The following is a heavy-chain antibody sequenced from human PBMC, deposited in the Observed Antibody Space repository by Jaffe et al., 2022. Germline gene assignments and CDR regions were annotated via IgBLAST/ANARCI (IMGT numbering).Heavy chain of an antibody. CDR2: IIPIFGTA. Sequence: QVQLVQSGAEVKKPGSSVKVSCKASGGTFSSYAISWVRQAPGQGLEWMGGIIPIFGTANYAQKFQGRVTITTDESTSTAYMELSSLRSEDTAVYYCARSIAAAGTFPCDAFDIWGQGTMVTVSS. V-gene: IGHV1-69*05. CDR3: ARSIAAAGTFPCDAFDI. D-gene: IGHD6-13*01. J-gene: IGHJ3*02. CDR1: GGTFSSYA.